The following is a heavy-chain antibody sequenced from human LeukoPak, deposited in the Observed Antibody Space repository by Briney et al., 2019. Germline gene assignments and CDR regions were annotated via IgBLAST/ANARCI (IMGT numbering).Heavy chain of an antibody. CDR1: GYTFTSYG. Sequence: GASVKVSCKASGYTFTSYGISWVRQAPGQGLEWMGWISAYNGNTNYAQKLQGRVTMTTDTSTSTAYMELRSLRSDDTAVYYCARGTRDSSGYYFWPYYYYYYMDVWGKGTTVTISS. J-gene: IGHJ6*03. D-gene: IGHD3-22*01. CDR3: ARGTRDSSGYYFWPYYYYYYMDV. V-gene: IGHV1-18*01. CDR2: ISAYNGNT.